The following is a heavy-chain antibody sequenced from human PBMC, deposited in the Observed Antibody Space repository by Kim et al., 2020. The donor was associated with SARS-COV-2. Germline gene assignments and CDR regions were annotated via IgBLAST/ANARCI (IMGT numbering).Heavy chain of an antibody. V-gene: IGHV3-21*01. CDR1: RFTFPTYH. CDR3: ARFDGNGREV. CDR2: ISFSGTYI. D-gene: IGHD3-9*01. J-gene: IGHJ6*02. Sequence: GGSLRLSCAASRFTFPTYHMNWVRQAPGKGLEWVSSISFSGTYIYYADSVRGRFTISRDNAKDSLSLQMNSLRAEDTGVYYCARFDGNGREVGGQGTTVT.